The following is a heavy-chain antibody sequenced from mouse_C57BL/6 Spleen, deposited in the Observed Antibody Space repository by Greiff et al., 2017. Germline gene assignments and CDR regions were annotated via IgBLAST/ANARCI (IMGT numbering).Heavy chain of an antibody. V-gene: IGHV1-20*01. D-gene: IGHD1-1*01. CDR1: GYSFTGYF. J-gene: IGHJ4*01. CDR3: ARGAHYYGSSLGAMDY. Sequence: EVQLQQSGPELVKPGDSVKISCKASGYSFTGYFMNWVMQSHGKSLEWIGRINPYNGDTFYNQKFKGKATLTVDKSSSTAHMELRRLTSEDSAVYYCARGAHYYGSSLGAMDYWGQGTSVTVSS. CDR2: INPYNGDT.